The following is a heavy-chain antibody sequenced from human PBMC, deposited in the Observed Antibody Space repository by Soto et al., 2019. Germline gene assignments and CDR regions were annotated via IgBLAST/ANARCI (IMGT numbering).Heavy chain of an antibody. J-gene: IGHJ4*02. D-gene: IGHD3-22*01. V-gene: IGHV1-69*06. CDR2: IIPMLGTA. Sequence: QVQLVQSGAEVKKPGSSVKVSCKPSGGTFSTYPISWVRQAPGQGLEWMGGIIPMLGTANYAQRFQGRVTITADKSTSTVYMELRSLRSDDTAVYYCAREETAIVDWGQGTLVTVSS. CDR1: GGTFSTYP. CDR3: AREETAIVD.